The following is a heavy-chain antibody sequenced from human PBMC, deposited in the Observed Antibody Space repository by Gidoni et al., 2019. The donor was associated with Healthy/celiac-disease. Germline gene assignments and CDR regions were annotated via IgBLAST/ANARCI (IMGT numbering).Heavy chain of an antibody. CDR1: EGTFSSYA. J-gene: IGHJ4*02. CDR3: ARPPNYYDSSGPPVD. CDR2: IIPIFGTA. D-gene: IGHD3-22*01. Sequence: QVQLVQSGAEVKQPGSSVKVSCKASEGTFSSYAISGVRQAPGQGLEWMGGIIPIFGTANYAQKFQGRFTITADESTSTAYMELSSLRSEDTAVYYCARPPNYYDSSGPPVDWGQGTLVTVSS. V-gene: IGHV1-69*01.